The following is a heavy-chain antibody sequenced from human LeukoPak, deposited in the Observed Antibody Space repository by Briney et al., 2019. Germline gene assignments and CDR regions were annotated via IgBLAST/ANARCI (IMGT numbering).Heavy chain of an antibody. J-gene: IGHJ5*02. CDR2: IYYSGST. D-gene: IGHD3-16*01. CDR1: GGSISSDY. Sequence: SETLSLTCTVSGGSISSDYWNWIRQPAGKGVEWIGRIYYSGSTSYHPSLKSRVTMSIDTSENQFSLKLSSVTAADTAVYYCARGGDWFDPWGQGTLVTVSS. CDR3: ARGGDWFDP. V-gene: IGHV4-4*07.